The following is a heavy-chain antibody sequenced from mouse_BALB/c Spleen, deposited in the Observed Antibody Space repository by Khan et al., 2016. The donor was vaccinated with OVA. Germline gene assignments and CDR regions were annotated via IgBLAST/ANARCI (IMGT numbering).Heavy chain of an antibody. CDR1: GFSLANYG. Sequence: QVQLQQSGPGLVAPSQSLSITCTISGFSLANYGVHWVRQPPGKGLEWLVVIWGDGSTTYNSALKSRLTISKDNSKSQVFLKMHSLQPDDTAMYFCARQPFYHYNIMDFWGQGTSVTVSS. V-gene: IGHV2-6-1*01. J-gene: IGHJ4*01. D-gene: IGHD2-3*01. CDR2: IWGDGST. CDR3: ARQPFYHYNIMDF.